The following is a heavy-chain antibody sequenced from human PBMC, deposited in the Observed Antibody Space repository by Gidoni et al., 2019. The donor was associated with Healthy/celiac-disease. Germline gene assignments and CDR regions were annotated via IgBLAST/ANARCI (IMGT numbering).Heavy chain of an antibody. CDR3: AKDLPEPYCGGDCPGYYFDY. Sequence: EVQLLESGGGLVQPGGSLRLSCAASGFTFSSYAMSWVRQAPGKGLEGVSAISGRGGSTYYADSVKGRFTISRDNSKNTLYLQMNSLRAEDTAVYYCAKDLPEPYCGGDCPGYYFDYWGQGTLVTVSS. J-gene: IGHJ4*02. CDR1: GFTFSSYA. D-gene: IGHD2-21*02. V-gene: IGHV3-23*01. CDR2: ISGRGGST.